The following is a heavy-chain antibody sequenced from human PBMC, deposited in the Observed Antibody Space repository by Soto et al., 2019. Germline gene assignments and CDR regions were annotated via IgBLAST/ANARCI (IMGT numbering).Heavy chain of an antibody. D-gene: IGHD3-9*01. V-gene: IGHV3-23*01. CDR2: ISSSGGKI. CDR3: AKDALYYDITRI. Sequence: PGGSLRLSCAASGFTFNNYAMSWVRQAPGEGLEWVSGISSSGGKIYYADSVKGRFTISRDSSKSTLYLQMNSLRAEDTAVYYCAKDALYYDITRIWGQGTMVTVSS. J-gene: IGHJ3*02. CDR1: GFTFNNYA.